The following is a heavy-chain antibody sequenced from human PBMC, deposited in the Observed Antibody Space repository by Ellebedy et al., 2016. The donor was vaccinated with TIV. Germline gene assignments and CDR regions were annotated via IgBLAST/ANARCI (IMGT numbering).Heavy chain of an antibody. J-gene: IGHJ4*02. Sequence: GESLKISXAASGFTFGSYGMHWVRQAPGKGLEWVAVIWYDGSNKYYADSVKGRFTISRDNAKNSVYLQMNNLRAEDTAVYYCARALGSGPCYWGQGTLVTVSS. CDR1: GFTFGSYG. V-gene: IGHV3-33*01. CDR2: IWYDGSNK. D-gene: IGHD6-19*01. CDR3: ARALGSGPCY.